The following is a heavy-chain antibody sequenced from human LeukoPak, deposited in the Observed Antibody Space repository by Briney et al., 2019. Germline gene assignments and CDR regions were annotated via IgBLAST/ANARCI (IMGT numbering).Heavy chain of an antibody. CDR3: ARLSGGGSFFDY. D-gene: IGHD2-15*01. CDR1: GGSISSGSYY. V-gene: IGHV4-39*01. J-gene: IGHJ4*02. Sequence: SSETLSLTCTVSGGSISSGSYYWGWIRQPPGKGLEWIGSIYYSGSTYYNPSLKSRVTISVDTSKNQFSLKLSSVTAADTAVYYCARLSGGGSFFDYWGQGTLVTVSS. CDR2: IYYSGST.